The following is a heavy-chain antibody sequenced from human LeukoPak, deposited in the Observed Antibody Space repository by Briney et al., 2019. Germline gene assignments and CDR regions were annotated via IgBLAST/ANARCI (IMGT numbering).Heavy chain of an antibody. CDR2: ISYSGST. Sequence: SETLSLTCTVSGGPISSYFWSWIRQPPGKGLEWIGYISYSGSTNYNPSLKSRVTISVDTSKSQFSLKVSSVTAADTAVYFCARVRASLTIDYWGQGALVTVSS. CDR3: ARVRASLTIDY. J-gene: IGHJ4*02. V-gene: IGHV4-59*01. CDR1: GGPISSYF.